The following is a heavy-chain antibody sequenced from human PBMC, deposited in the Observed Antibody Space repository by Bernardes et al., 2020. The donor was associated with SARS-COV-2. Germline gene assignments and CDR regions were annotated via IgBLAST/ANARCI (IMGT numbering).Heavy chain of an antibody. Sequence: GGSLRLSCGASGFSFISAWMSWVRQVPGKGLEWVGHIKRRSDGGTTEYGAAVKGRFTISRDDSKEMVYLQMNSLKTEDTGVYFCTATQAYYRGWFDPWGQGALVTVSS. CDR2: IKRRSDGGTT. V-gene: IGHV3-15*01. D-gene: IGHD3-22*01. J-gene: IGHJ5*02. CDR3: TATQAYYRGWFDP. CDR1: GFSFISAW.